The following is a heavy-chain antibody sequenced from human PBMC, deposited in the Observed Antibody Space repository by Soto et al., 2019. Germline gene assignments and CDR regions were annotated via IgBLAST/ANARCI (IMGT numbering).Heavy chain of an antibody. CDR1: GGSISSYD. CDR2: IYYSGT. J-gene: IGHJ3*02. CDR3: ARTYDGSGPNSGGYGFDI. V-gene: IGHV4-59*01. Sequence: LVTLSLTCSVSGGSISSYDWSWIRQHPGKGLEWIAYIYYSGTSYNPSLKSRVSISLATPKNQFSLKLSSVTAADTAVYYCARTYDGSGPNSGGYGFDIWGQGTMVTVSS. D-gene: IGHD3-22*01.